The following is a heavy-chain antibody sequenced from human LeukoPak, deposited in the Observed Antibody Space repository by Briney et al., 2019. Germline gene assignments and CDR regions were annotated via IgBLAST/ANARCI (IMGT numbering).Heavy chain of an antibody. CDR3: ARAPGLVSYFDSSGYYYSGDFDY. Sequence: ASVKVSSNASGYTFTTYDINWLLQATGQGLEWMGWMNPTSGNTGYAQKFQGRVTMTRNTTISTAYLELSSLRSDDTAVYYCARAPGLVSYFDSSGYYYSGDFDYWGQGTLVTVSS. D-gene: IGHD3-22*01. CDR2: MNPTSGNT. CDR1: GYTFTTYD. J-gene: IGHJ4*02. V-gene: IGHV1-8*01.